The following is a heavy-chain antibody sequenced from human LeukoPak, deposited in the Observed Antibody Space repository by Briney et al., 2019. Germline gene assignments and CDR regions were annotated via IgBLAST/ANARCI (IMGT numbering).Heavy chain of an antibody. CDR1: GFTFSSYW. Sequence: GGSLRLSCAVSGFTFSSYWMHWVRQAPGKGLVWVSRVKSDGSSTSYADSVKGRFTISRDNAKNTLYLQMNSLRAEDTAVYYCARGSAVAGTGDYWGQGTLVTASS. CDR2: VKSDGSST. J-gene: IGHJ4*02. V-gene: IGHV3-74*01. D-gene: IGHD6-19*01. CDR3: ARGSAVAGTGDY.